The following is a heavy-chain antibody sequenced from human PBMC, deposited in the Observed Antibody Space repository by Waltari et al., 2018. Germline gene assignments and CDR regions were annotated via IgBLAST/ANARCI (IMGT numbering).Heavy chain of an antibody. CDR3: ARIITSTKGYYFDY. Sequence: QLQLQESGPGLVKPSETLSLTCTVSGGSISISTYYWGWIRQPPGKGLEGIGKIYCSGCTYYHPAGMGRVTVSVGTSTTLFSLKLSSVTAADTAVYYCARIITSTKGYYFDYWGQGTLVTVSS. CDR2: IYCSGCT. V-gene: IGHV4-39*01. D-gene: IGHD3-10*01. CDR1: GGSISISTYY. J-gene: IGHJ4*02.